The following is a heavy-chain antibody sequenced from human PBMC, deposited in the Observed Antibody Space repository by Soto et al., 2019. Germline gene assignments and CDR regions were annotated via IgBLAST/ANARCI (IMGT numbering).Heavy chain of an antibody. D-gene: IGHD3-10*01. CDR2: ISGSGGST. Sequence: GGSLRLSCAASGFTFSSYAMSWVRQAPGKGLEWVSAISGSGGSTYYADSVKGRFTISRDNSKNTLYLQMNSLRAEDTAVYYCALEKALWFGELLEGFDYWGQGTLVTVSS. J-gene: IGHJ4*02. V-gene: IGHV3-23*01. CDR1: GFTFSSYA. CDR3: ALEKALWFGELLEGFDY.